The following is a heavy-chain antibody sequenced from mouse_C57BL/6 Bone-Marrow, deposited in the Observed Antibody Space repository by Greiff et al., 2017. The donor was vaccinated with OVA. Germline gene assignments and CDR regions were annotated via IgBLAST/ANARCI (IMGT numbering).Heavy chain of an antibody. V-gene: IGHV1-64*01. CDR3: ARFGRLRRLAWFAY. CDR2: IHPNSGST. CDR1: GYTFTSYW. Sequence: QVQLQQPGAELVKPGASVKLSCKASGYTFTSYWMHWVKQRPGQGLEWIGMIHPNSGSTNYNEKFKSKATLTVDKSSSTAYMQLSSLTSEDSAVYYCARFGRLRRLAWFAYWGQGTLVTVSA. J-gene: IGHJ3*01. D-gene: IGHD2-4*01.